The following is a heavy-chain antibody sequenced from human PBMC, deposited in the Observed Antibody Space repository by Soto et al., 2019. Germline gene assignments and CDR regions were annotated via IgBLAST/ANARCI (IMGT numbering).Heavy chain of an antibody. V-gene: IGHV1-3*01. CDR3: ARVPRILDPGPFXY. Sequence: ASVKVSCKASGYTFINYAIYWVRQAPGQRLEWLGWINAGNANTQYSQRFQGRVTFTRDTSATSAYMELSSLKSEDTAVYYCARVPRILDPGPFXYWDQGTLVTVSS. CDR1: GYTFINYA. CDR2: INAGNANT. D-gene: IGHD2-15*01. J-gene: IGHJ4*02.